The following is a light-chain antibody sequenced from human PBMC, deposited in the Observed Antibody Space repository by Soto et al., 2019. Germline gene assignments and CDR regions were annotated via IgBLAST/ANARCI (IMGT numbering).Light chain of an antibody. CDR1: SSDVGVYNY. CDR3: SSYTSSSTLNYV. J-gene: IGLJ1*01. CDR2: EVN. Sequence: QSALTQPPSASGSPGQSVAISCTGTSSDVGVYNYVSWYQQHPGKAPKLMIYEVNKRPSGVSNRFSGSKSGNTASLTISGLQAEDAADYYCSSYTSSSTLNYVFGTGTKVTVL. V-gene: IGLV2-14*01.